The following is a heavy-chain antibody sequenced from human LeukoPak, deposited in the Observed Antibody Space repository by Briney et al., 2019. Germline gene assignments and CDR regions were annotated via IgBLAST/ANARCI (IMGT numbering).Heavy chain of an antibody. CDR1: GFTFSSYA. CDR3: AKDEIVVVISAAYMDV. J-gene: IGHJ6*03. CDR2: ISGSGGST. D-gene: IGHD3-22*01. V-gene: IGHV3-23*01. Sequence: GGSLRLSCAASGFTFSSYAMSWVRQAPGKGLEWVSAISGSGGSTYYADSVKGRFTISRDNSKNTLYLQMNSLRAEDTAVYYCAKDEIVVVISAAYMDVWGKGTTVTVSS.